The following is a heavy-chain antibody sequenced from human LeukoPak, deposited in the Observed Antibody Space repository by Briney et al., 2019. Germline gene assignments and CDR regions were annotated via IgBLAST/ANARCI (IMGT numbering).Heavy chain of an antibody. J-gene: IGHJ6*03. V-gene: IGHV5-51*01. D-gene: IGHD2-15*01. CDR3: ARLLRPGFYFYYYMDV. CDR2: IFPGDSDT. Sequence: GESLKISCKGSGYSFTSYWIGWVRQMPGKGLEGMGIIFPGDSDTRYSPSFQGQVTISADKSISTAYLQWSSLKASDTAMYYCARLLRPGFYFYYYMDVWGKGTTVTVSS. CDR1: GYSFTSYW.